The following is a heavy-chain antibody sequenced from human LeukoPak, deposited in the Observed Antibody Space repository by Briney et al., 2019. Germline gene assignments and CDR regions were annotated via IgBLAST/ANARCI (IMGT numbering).Heavy chain of an antibody. CDR3: ARDYYDSSGYYPAEYFQH. CDR1: GFTFSSYW. D-gene: IGHD3-22*01. V-gene: IGHV3-7*04. J-gene: IGHJ1*01. Sequence: GGSLRLSCAASGFTFSSYWMSWVRQAPGKGPEWVANIKQDGSEKYYVDSVKGRFTISRDNAKNSLYLQMNSLRAEDTAVYYCARDYYDSSGYYPAEYFQHWGQGTLVTVSS. CDR2: IKQDGSEK.